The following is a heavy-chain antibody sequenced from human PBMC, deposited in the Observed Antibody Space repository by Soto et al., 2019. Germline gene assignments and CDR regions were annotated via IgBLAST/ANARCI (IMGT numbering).Heavy chain of an antibody. CDR3: ARALIVTGYYIHDAFEF. Sequence: ASVKVSCKASGYTFTSYDINWVRQATGQGLEWMGWMNPNSGNTGYAQKFQGRVTMTRNTSISTAYMELSSLRSEDTAVYYCARALIVTGYYIHDAFEFWGKGTMVTVSS. J-gene: IGHJ3*01. CDR1: GYTFTSYD. CDR2: MNPNSGNT. D-gene: IGHD3-9*01. V-gene: IGHV1-8*01.